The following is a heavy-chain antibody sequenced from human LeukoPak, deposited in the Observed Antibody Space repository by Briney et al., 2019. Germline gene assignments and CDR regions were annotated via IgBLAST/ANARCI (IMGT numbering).Heavy chain of an antibody. V-gene: IGHV3-53*01. CDR1: GFTVSSNY. CDR2: IYSGGST. Sequence: GGSLRLSCAASGFTVSSNYMSWVRQAPGKGLEWVSVIYSGGSTYYADSVKGRFTISRDNSKNTLYLQMNSLRAEDTAVYYCAREGQGSTYYYDSSGSANAFDIWGQGTMVTVSS. J-gene: IGHJ3*02. D-gene: IGHD3-22*01. CDR3: AREGQGSTYYYDSSGSANAFDI.